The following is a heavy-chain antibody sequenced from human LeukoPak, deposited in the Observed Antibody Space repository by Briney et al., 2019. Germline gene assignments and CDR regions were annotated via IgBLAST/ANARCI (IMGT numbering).Heavy chain of an antibody. CDR3: AELGITMIGGV. CDR1: GFTFSSYW. CDR2: INQDGSEK. Sequence: PGESLRLSCGASGFTFSSYWMSWVRQAPGKGLEWVATINQDGSEKYFVDSVKGRFTISRDNAKNSLYLQMNSLRAEDTAVYYCAELGITMIGGVWGKGTTVTISS. V-gene: IGHV3-7*01. J-gene: IGHJ6*04. D-gene: IGHD3-10*02.